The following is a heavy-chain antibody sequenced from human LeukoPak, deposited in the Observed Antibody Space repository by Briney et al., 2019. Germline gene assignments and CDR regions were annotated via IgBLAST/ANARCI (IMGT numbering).Heavy chain of an antibody. Sequence: SETLSLTCTVSGGSISSGDYYWSWIRQPPGKGLEWIGYIYYSGSTYYNPSLKSRVTMSVDTSKNQFSLKLSSVTAADTAVYYCARAFMTTVTTSAFDIWGQGTMVTVSS. CDR1: GGSISSGDYY. CDR2: IYYSGST. D-gene: IGHD4-17*01. J-gene: IGHJ3*02. V-gene: IGHV4-30-4*01. CDR3: ARAFMTTVTTSAFDI.